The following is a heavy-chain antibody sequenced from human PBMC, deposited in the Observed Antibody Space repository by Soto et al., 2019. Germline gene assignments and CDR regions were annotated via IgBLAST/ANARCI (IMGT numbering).Heavy chain of an antibody. D-gene: IGHD1-26*01. V-gene: IGHV3-30*18. Sequence: KLVESGGCVVQPGRSLRLSCAASGFVFSDYGMHWVRKAPGKGLEWVALITNDGNNEFYRESVKGRFSISRGRSTNTVDLLMNSLRPEDTGVYYCAKEGPGGGRHFYYGMDVWGQGTTVTVSS. CDR3: AKEGPGGGRHFYYGMDV. J-gene: IGHJ6*02. CDR1: GFVFSDYG. CDR2: ITNDGNNE.